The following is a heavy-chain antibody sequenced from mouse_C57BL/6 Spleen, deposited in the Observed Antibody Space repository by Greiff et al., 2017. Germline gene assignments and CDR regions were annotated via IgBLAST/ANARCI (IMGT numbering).Heavy chain of an antibody. CDR2: IDPSDSYT. J-gene: IGHJ1*03. CDR3: ARRGIRRYFDV. V-gene: IGHV1-50*01. D-gene: IGHD2-4*01. CDR1: GYTFTSYW. Sequence: VQLQQPGAELVKPGASVKLSCKASGYTFTSYWMQWVKQRPGQGLEWIGEIDPSDSYTNYNQKFKGKATLTVDKSSSTAYMQLSSLTSEDSAVYYCARRGIRRYFDVWGTGTTVTVSS.